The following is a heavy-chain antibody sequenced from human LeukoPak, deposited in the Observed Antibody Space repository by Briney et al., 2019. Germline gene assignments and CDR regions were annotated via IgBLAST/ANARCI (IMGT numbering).Heavy chain of an antibody. V-gene: IGHV3-23*01. Sequence: GGSLRLSCAASGFTFTSYALSWVRQAPGKGLEWVSSISGSGGSTYYADSVKGRFTISRDNSKNTLYLQMNSLRAEDTAVYYCASAGRDFDYWGQGTLVTVPS. CDR1: GFTFTSYA. J-gene: IGHJ4*02. CDR2: ISGSGGST. CDR3: ASAGRDFDY.